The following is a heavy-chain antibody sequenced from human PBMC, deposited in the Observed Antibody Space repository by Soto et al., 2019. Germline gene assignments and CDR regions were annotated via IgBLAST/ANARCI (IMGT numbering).Heavy chain of an antibody. V-gene: IGHV3-30*18. CDR1: GFSFSNYS. CDR3: GKDRRGGRAVLDS. J-gene: IGHJ4*02. CDR2: ISYDGSSK. D-gene: IGHD2-8*01. Sequence: GGSLRLSCAASGFSFSNYSMHWVRQAPGKGLEWVAVISYDGSSKYHADSVKGRFTISRDNSKNTLHLQMNSLRAEDTAVHYFGKDRRGGRAVLDSWGQGTPVTVSS.